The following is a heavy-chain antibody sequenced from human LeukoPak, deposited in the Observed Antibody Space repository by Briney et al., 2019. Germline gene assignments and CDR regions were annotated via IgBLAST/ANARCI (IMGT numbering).Heavy chain of an antibody. CDR1: GFTFSDYG. D-gene: IGHD5-18*01. CDR2: ISYDGSNK. CDR3: ARDKGRLWPMYYFDY. Sequence: PGGSLRLSCAASGFTFSDYGMTWVRQAPGKGLEWVAVISYDGSNKYYADSVKGRFTISRDNSKNTLYLQMNSLRAEDTAVYYCARDKGRLWPMYYFDYWGQGTLVTVSS. V-gene: IGHV3-30*03. J-gene: IGHJ4*02.